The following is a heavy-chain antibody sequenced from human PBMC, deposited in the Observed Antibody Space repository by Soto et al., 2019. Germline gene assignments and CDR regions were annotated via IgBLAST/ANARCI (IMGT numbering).Heavy chain of an antibody. Sequence: GGSLRLSCAASGFTFSSYDMHWVRQATGKGLEWVSAIGTAGDPYYPGSVKGRFTISRENAKNSLYLQMSSLRAGDTAVYYCARAGDDYGDYDWYFDLWGRGTLVTVSS. V-gene: IGHV3-13*05. J-gene: IGHJ2*01. CDR3: ARAGDDYGDYDWYFDL. CDR2: IGTAGDP. CDR1: GFTFSSYD. D-gene: IGHD4-17*01.